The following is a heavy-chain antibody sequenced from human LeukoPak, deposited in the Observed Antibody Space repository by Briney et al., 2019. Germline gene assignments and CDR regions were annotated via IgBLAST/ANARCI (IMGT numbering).Heavy chain of an antibody. CDR3: AKVGYSSSWRYFDY. D-gene: IGHD6-13*01. CDR1: GFTFSSYG. Sequence: GGSLRLSCAASGFTFSSYGMSWVRQAPGKGLEWVSAISGSGGSTYYADSVKGRFTISRDNSKNTLYLQMNSLRAEDTAVYYCAKVGYSSSWRYFDYWGQGTLVTVSS. V-gene: IGHV3-23*01. J-gene: IGHJ4*02. CDR2: ISGSGGST.